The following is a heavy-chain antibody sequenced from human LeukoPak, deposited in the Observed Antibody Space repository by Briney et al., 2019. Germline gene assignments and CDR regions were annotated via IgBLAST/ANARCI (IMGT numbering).Heavy chain of an antibody. J-gene: IGHJ3*02. Sequence: PSETLSLTCTVAGASVNSDSHYWDWIRQSPGKGLEWIGYIYYSGTTTYNPSLKSRVTISLDTSKNQFSLKLTSVTAADTAVYYCARQDGGPGIHDIWGRGTVVTVSS. D-gene: IGHD3-10*01. CDR3: ARQDGGPGIHDI. CDR2: IYYSGTT. CDR1: GASVNSDSHY. V-gene: IGHV4-61*01.